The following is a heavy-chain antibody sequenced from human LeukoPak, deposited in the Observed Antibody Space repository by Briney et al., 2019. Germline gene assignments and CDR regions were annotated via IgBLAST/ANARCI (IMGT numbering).Heavy chain of an antibody. V-gene: IGHV3-49*04. Sequence: AGGSLRLSCTASGFTFGGYAMSWVRQGPGQGLEWVGFIRSKAYGGTTEYAASVKGRSTISRDDSKSIGYLQMNSLKTEDTAVYYCTRYGDYDWMDYWGQGTLVTVSS. CDR3: TRYGDYDWMDY. J-gene: IGHJ4*02. CDR2: IRSKAYGGTT. CDR1: GFTFGGYA. D-gene: IGHD4-17*01.